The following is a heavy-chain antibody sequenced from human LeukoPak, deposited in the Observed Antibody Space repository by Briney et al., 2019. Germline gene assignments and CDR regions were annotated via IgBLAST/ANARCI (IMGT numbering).Heavy chain of an antibody. CDR2: INHSGST. Sequence: SETLSLTCAVYGGSFSGYYWSWIRQPPGKGLEWIGEINHSGSTNYNPSLKSRVTISVDTSKNQFSLKLSSVTAADTAVYYCARRYYYDSSGLYYLDYWGQGTLVTVSS. D-gene: IGHD3-22*01. V-gene: IGHV4-34*01. CDR3: ARRYYYDSSGLYYLDY. J-gene: IGHJ4*02. CDR1: GGSFSGYY.